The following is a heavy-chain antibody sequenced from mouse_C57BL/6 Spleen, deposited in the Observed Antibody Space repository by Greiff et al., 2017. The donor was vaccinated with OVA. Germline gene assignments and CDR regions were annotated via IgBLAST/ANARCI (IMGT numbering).Heavy chain of an antibody. Sequence: VQLQQPGAELVRPGSSVKLSCKASGYTFTSYWMHWVKQRPIQGLEWIGNIDPSDSETHYNQKFKDKATLTVDKSSSTAYMQLSSLTSEDSAVYYCARRGLGEYYFDYWGQGTTLTVSS. V-gene: IGHV1-52*01. CDR2: IDPSDSET. CDR3: ARRGLGEYYFDY. J-gene: IGHJ2*01. D-gene: IGHD4-1*01. CDR1: GYTFTSYW.